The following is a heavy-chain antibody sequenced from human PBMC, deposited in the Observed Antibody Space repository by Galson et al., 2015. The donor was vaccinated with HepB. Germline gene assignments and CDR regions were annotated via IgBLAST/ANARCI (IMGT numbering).Heavy chain of an antibody. J-gene: IGHJ4*02. V-gene: IGHV3-30*03. CDR1: GFNFRSHW. CDR2: IKFDGSNK. Sequence: SLRLSCAVSGFNFRSHWMNWVRQAPGKGLEWVANIKFDGSNKYYGGSVKGRFTISRDISKNTVYLQMNSLRPEDTAVYYCARDGEMATVTAYFDYWGQGTLVTVSS. D-gene: IGHD5-24*01. CDR3: ARDGEMATVTAYFDY.